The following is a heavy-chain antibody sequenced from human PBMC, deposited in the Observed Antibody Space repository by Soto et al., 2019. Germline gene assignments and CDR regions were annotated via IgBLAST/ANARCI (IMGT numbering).Heavy chain of an antibody. V-gene: IGHV3-30*18. CDR1: GFTFSSYG. D-gene: IGHD3-3*01. CDR2: ISYDGSNK. CDR3: AKGLWSDFWSGYYF. J-gene: IGHJ4*01. Sequence: GGSLRLSCAASGFTFSSYGMHWVRQAPGKGLEWVAVISYDGSNKYYADPVKGRFTISRDNSKNTLYLQMDSLRAEDTAVYCCAKGLWSDFWSGYYFWGHGTLVTVSS.